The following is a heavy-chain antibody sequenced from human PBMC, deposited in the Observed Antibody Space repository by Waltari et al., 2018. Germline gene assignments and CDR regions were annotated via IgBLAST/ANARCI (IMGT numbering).Heavy chain of an antibody. V-gene: IGHV4-34*01. Sequence: QVQLQQWGAGLLKPSETLSLTCAVYGGSFSGYYWSWIRQPPGKGLEWIGEINHSGSTNYNPSLKSRVTISVDTSKNQFSLKLSSVTAADTAVYYCARESPGYYGSGSYYYWGQGTLVTVSS. D-gene: IGHD3-10*01. CDR2: INHSGST. J-gene: IGHJ4*02. CDR3: ARESPGYYGSGSYYY. CDR1: GGSFSGYY.